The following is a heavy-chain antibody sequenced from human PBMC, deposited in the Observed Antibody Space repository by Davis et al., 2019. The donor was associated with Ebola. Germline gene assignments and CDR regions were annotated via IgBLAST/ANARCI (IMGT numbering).Heavy chain of an antibody. Sequence: GESLKISCVASAFTFSSYGMHWVRQAPGKGLEWVGFISFDGTTKYNGDSVKGRFTISRDNSENTVYLQMNSLRPEDTAVYYCARDETYTGRFGWGQGTLVTVSS. CDR3: ARDETYTGRFG. CDR2: ISFDGTTK. CDR1: AFTFSSYG. J-gene: IGHJ4*02. V-gene: IGHV3-30*03. D-gene: IGHD1-26*01.